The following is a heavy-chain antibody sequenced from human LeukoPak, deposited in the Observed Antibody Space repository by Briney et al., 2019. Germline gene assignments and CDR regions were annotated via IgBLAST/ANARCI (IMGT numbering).Heavy chain of an antibody. Sequence: SETLSLTCAEYGGSFSGYHWSWIRQPPGKGLEWIGSIYYSGSTYYNPSLKSRVTISVDTSKNQFSLKLSSVTAADTAVYYCARTLYSSGWYSDYWGQGTLVTVSS. CDR3: ARTLYSSGWYSDY. CDR2: IYYSGST. J-gene: IGHJ4*02. V-gene: IGHV4-34*01. CDR1: GGSFSGYH. D-gene: IGHD6-19*01.